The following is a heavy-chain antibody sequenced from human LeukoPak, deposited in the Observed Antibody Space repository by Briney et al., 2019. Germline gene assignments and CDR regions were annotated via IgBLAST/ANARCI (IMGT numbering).Heavy chain of an antibody. CDR3: ARHSYRYYFDY. D-gene: IGHD5-18*01. V-gene: IGHV3-7*01. CDR1: GFTFSNAW. CDR2: IKQDGSEK. Sequence: GGSLRLSCAASGFTFSNAWMNWVRQAPGKGLEWVANIKQDGSEKYYVDSVKGRFTISRDNAKNSLYLQMNSLRAEDTAVYYCARHSYRYYFDYWGQGTLVTVSS. J-gene: IGHJ4*02.